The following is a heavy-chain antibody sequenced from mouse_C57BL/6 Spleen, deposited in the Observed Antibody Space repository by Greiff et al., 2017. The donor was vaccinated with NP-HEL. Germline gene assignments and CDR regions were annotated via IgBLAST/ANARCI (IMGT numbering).Heavy chain of an antibody. CDR3: ARSKGWGYFDY. V-gene: IGHV1-69*01. CDR1: GYTFTSYW. Sequence: QVQLQQSGAELVMPGASVKLSCKASGYTFTSYWMHWVKQRPGQGLEWIGEIDPSDSYTNYNQKFKGKSTLTVDKSSSTAYMQLSSLTSEDSAVYYCARSKGWGYFDYWGQGTTLTVSS. CDR2: IDPSDSYT. J-gene: IGHJ2*01. D-gene: IGHD2-3*01.